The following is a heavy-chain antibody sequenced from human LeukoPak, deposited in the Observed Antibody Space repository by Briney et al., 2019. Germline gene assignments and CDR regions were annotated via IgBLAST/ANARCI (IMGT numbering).Heavy chain of an antibody. CDR2: IYYSGST. CDR1: GGSISSYY. V-gene: IGHV4-59*01. J-gene: IGHJ4*02. D-gene: IGHD3-10*01. CDR3: ARGHGGWFGELTVLDY. Sequence: SETLSLTCTASGGSISSYYWSWIRQPPGKGLEWIGYIYYSGSTNYNPSLKSRVTISVDTSKNQLSLKLSSVTAADTAVYYCARGHGGWFGELTVLDYWGQGTLVTVSS.